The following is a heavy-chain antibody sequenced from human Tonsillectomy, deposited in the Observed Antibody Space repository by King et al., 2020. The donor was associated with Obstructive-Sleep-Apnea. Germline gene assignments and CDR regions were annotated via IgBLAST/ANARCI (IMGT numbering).Heavy chain of an antibody. Sequence: QLQESGPGLVKPSQTLSLTCAVSGGSISIGGYSWSWIRQPPGKGLEWIGYMYYSGSTFYNPSLKSRVIISVDTSKNKFSLKLSSVTAADTAVYYCAREEVVTGTYFQHWGQGTLVTVSS. CDR1: GGSISIGGYS. D-gene: IGHD2-21*02. J-gene: IGHJ1*01. CDR3: AREEVVTGTYFQH. V-gene: IGHV4-30-4*07. CDR2: MYYSGST.